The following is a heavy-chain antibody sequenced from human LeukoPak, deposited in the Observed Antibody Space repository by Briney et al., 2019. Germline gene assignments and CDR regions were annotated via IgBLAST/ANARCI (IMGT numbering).Heavy chain of an antibody. J-gene: IGHJ6*03. V-gene: IGHV3-23*01. CDR1: GFTFSSYA. CDR3: AKDTIMITFGGVISTYFTNYYYYYMDD. D-gene: IGHD3-16*02. Sequence: PGGSLRLSCAASGFTFSSYAMSWVRQAPGKGLEWVSAISGSGGSTYYADSVKGRFTISRDNSKNTLYLQMNSLRAEDTAVYYCAKDTIMITFGGVISTYFTNYYYYYMDDWGKGTTVTVSS. CDR2: ISGSGGST.